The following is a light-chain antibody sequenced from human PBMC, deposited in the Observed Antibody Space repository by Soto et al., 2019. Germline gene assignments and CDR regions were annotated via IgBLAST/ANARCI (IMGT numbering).Light chain of an antibody. V-gene: IGLV2-14*01. Sequence: QSALTQPASVSGSPGQSITISCTGTSSDIGGYNYVSWYQQHPGKAPKLMIYEVSNRPSGVSNRFSGSKSGNTASLTISGLQAEDEADYYCSSFRSTTTLFGGGPKLTVL. CDR1: SSDIGGYNY. J-gene: IGLJ2*01. CDR3: SSFRSTTTL. CDR2: EVS.